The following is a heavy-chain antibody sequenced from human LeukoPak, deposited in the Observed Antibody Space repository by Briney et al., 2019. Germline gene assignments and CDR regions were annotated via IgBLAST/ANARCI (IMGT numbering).Heavy chain of an antibody. CDR2: ISWNSGSI. D-gene: IGHD3-10*01. V-gene: IGHV3-9*01. J-gene: IGHJ3*02. CDR3: AIITMVRGVNTDAFDI. CDR1: GLTFDDYA. Sequence: PGRSLRLSCAASGLTFDDYAMHWVRQAPGKGLEWVSGISWNSGSIGYADSVKGRFTISRDNAKNSLYLQMNSLRAEDTALYYCAIITMVRGVNTDAFDIGGQGTMVTVSS.